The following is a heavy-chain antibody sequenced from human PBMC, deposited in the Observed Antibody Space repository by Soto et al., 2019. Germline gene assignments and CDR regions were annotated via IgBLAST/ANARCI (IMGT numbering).Heavy chain of an antibody. D-gene: IGHD6-19*01. Sequence: SETLSLTCTVSGGSISSYYWSWIRQPPGKGLEWIGYIYYSGSTNYNPSLKSRVTISVDTSKNQFSLKLSSVTAADTAVYYCARDSPSSGWYDRGDAFDIWGQGTMVTVSS. CDR1: GGSISSYY. V-gene: IGHV4-59*01. CDR3: ARDSPSSGWYDRGDAFDI. CDR2: IYYSGST. J-gene: IGHJ3*02.